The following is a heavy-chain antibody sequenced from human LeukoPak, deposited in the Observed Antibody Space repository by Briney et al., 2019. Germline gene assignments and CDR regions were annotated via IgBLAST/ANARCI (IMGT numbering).Heavy chain of an antibody. CDR2: IIPIFGTA. CDR1: GGTFSSYA. CDR3: AREFYYDSIYGMDV. V-gene: IGHV1-69*13. J-gene: IGHJ6*02. D-gene: IGHD3-22*01. Sequence: GASVKVSCKASGGTFSSYAISWVRQAPGQGLEWMGGIIPIFGTANYAQKFQGRVTITADESTSTAYMELSSLRAEDTAEYYCAREFYYDSIYGMDVWGQGTTVTVSS.